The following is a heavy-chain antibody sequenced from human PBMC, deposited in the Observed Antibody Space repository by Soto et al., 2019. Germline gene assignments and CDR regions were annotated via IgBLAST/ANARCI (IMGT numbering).Heavy chain of an antibody. CDR1: GFTFSSYA. V-gene: IGHV3-23*01. J-gene: IGHJ4*02. Sequence: EVQLLESGGGLVQPGGSLRLSCAASGFTFSSYAMSWVRQAPGKGLEWVSAISGSGGSTYYADSVKGRFTISRDNSKNTLYLQMNRLRAEDTAVYYCAKDLGQWLRLEAFDYWGQGTLVTVSS. CDR2: ISGSGGST. CDR3: AKDLGQWLRLEAFDY. D-gene: IGHD5-12*01.